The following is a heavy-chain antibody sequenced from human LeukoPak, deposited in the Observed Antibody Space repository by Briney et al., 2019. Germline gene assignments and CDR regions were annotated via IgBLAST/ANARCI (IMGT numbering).Heavy chain of an antibody. D-gene: IGHD3/OR15-3a*01. CDR1: GFTFDEYA. V-gene: IGHV3-9*01. J-gene: IGHJ4*02. CDR2: ISWNSGLI. CDR3: AKVGIFGLVTYYFDY. Sequence: GGSLRLSCAASGFTFDEYAMHWVRQAPGKGLEWVSGISWNSGLIDYADSVKGRFTISRDNAKNSLYLQMNSPKAEDTAFYYCAKVGIFGLVTYYFDYWGQGTLVTVSS.